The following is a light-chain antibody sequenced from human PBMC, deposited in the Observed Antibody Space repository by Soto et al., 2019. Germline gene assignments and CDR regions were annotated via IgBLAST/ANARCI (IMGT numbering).Light chain of an antibody. V-gene: IGKV1-5*01. CDR3: QQYSRT. CDR1: QSISSW. Sequence: DIQMTQSPSTLSASVGDRVTITCRASQSISSWLAWYQQKPGKAPKLLIYDASSLESGVPSRFSGSGSGTEFTLAISSLQPDDFAAYYCQQYSRTFGQGTKLEIK. CDR2: DAS. J-gene: IGKJ2*01.